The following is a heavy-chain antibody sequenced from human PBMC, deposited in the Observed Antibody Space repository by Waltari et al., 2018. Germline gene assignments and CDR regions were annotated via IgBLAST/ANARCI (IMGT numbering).Heavy chain of an antibody. CDR3: AREIAAAAYFDY. J-gene: IGHJ4*02. CDR2: FYISGST. V-gene: IGHV4-61*02. CDR1: GGSIRSVSHY. D-gene: IGHD6-13*01. Sequence: QVHLQESGPGLVKPSQTLSLTCIVSGGSIRSVSHYWSWIRQPAGKGLEWIGRFYISGSTDYNPSLKSRVTISADTSKNQFSLKLNSVTAADTAVYYCAREIAAAAYFDYWGQGILVTVSS.